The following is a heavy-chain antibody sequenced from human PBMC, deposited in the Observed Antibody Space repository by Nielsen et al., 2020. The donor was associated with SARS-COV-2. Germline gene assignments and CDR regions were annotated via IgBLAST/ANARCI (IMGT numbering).Heavy chain of an antibody. CDR3: ARVFSMVRGVDYGMDV. D-gene: IGHD3-10*01. J-gene: IGHJ6*02. CDR1: GGSISSGDYY. V-gene: IGHV4-30-4*01. Sequence: SETLSLTCTVSGGSISSGDYYWSWIRQPPGKGLEWIGYIYYSGSTYYNPSLKSRVTISVDTSKNQFSLKLSSVTAADTAVYYCARVFSMVRGVDYGMDVWGQGTTVTVSS. CDR2: IYYSGST.